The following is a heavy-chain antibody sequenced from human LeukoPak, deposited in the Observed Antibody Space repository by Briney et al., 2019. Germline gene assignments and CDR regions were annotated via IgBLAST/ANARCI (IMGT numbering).Heavy chain of an antibody. CDR1: GFTFSSYS. CDR3: ARDQYDSSGYYYWYFDL. V-gene: IGHV3-21*01. D-gene: IGHD3-22*01. CDR2: ISSSSSYI. Sequence: GGSLRLSCAASGFTFSSYSMNWVRQAPGKGLEWVSSISSSSSYIYYADSVKGRFTISRDNAKNSLYLQMNSLRAEHTAVYYCARDQYDSSGYYYWYFDLWGRGTLVTVSS. J-gene: IGHJ2*01.